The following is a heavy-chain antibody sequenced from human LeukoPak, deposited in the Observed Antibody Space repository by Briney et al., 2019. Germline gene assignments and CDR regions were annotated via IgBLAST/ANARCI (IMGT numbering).Heavy chain of an antibody. D-gene: IGHD6-13*01. CDR1: GGTFSSYA. V-gene: IGHV1-69*05. CDR2: IIPIFGTA. CDR3: ARVSILPRNQYSSSWPPDDY. J-gene: IGHJ4*02. Sequence: SVKVSCKASGGTFSSYAISWVRQAPGQGLEWMGGIIPIFGTANYAQKFQGRVTITTDEYTSTAYMELSSLRSENTAVYYCARVSILPRNQYSSSWPPDDYWGQGTLVTVSS.